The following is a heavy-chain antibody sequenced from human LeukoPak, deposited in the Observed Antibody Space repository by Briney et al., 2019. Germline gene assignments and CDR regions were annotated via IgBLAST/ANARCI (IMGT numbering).Heavy chain of an antibody. V-gene: IGHV3-74*01. CDR1: GFTFSSYW. Sequence: GGSLRLSCAASGFTFSSYWMHWVRHAPGKGLVWVSRINSDGSSTSYADSVKGRFTISRDNAKNTLYLQMNSLRAEDTAVYYCARKSRIYSYGPNWFDPWGQGTLVTVSS. CDR2: INSDGSST. D-gene: IGHD5-18*01. CDR3: ARKSRIYSYGPNWFDP. J-gene: IGHJ5*02.